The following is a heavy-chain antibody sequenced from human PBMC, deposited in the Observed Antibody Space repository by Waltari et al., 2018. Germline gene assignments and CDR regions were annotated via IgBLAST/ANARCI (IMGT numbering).Heavy chain of an antibody. CDR3: ARCGYCSGGSCYRAGYFDL. CDR1: GGSISSGSYY. CDR2: SYTSGTT. V-gene: IGHV4-61*02. J-gene: IGHJ2*01. Sequence: QVQLQESGPGLVKPSQTLSLTCTVSGGSISSGSYYWSWIRQPAGKGREGIGRSYTSGTTNTSPTLKGRSTISLDTSKNQFAMKLSSVTAADTAVYYCARCGYCSGGSCYRAGYFDLWGRGTLVTVSS. D-gene: IGHD2-15*01.